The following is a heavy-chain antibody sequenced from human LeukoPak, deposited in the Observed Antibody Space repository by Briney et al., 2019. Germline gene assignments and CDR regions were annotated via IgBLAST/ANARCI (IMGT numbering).Heavy chain of an antibody. Sequence: AGGSLRLSCAASGFTFSNYCMHWVRQAPGKGLVWVSRISSDGSFTTYADSVKGRFTISRDNAKNTLYLQMNSLRAEDTAVYYCAITAYTTSSVGFCGQGKLVTVSS. CDR1: GFTFSNYC. J-gene: IGHJ4*02. CDR2: ISSDGSFT. V-gene: IGHV3-74*01. D-gene: IGHD6-6*01. CDR3: AITAYTTSSVGF.